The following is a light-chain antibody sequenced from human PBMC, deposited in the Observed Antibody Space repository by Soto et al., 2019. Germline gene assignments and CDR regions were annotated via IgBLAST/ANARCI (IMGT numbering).Light chain of an antibody. CDR3: QQYGSSRGTWT. CDR2: GAS. CDR1: QSVSSSY. J-gene: IGKJ1*01. Sequence: EIVLTQSPGTLSLSPGERATLSCRASQSVSSSYFAWYQQKPGQAPRLLIYGASSRATGIPDRFSGSGSGTDFTLTISRLEPEDFAFYYCQQYGSSRGTWTFGQGNKVEIK. V-gene: IGKV3-20*01.